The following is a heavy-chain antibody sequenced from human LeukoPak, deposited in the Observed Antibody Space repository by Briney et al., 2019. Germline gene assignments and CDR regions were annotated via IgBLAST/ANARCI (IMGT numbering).Heavy chain of an antibody. V-gene: IGHV3-21*06. D-gene: IGHD6-19*01. CDR3: ARGIAVADPFDY. CDR1: GFTFSSYS. J-gene: IGHJ4*02. Sequence: GGSLRLSCAASGFTFSSYSMNWVRQAPGKGLEWVSSISSSSGYIYYADSVKGRFTISRDNAKNSLYLQMNSLRAEDTAVYYCARGIAVADPFDYWGQGTLVTVSS. CDR2: ISSSSGYI.